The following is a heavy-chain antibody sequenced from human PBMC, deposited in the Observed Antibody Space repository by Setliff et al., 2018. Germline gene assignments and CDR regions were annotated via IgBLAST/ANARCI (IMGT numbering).Heavy chain of an antibody. CDR3: ARVRAYSGSYYFDY. J-gene: IGHJ4*02. CDR1: GGTFSSYT. V-gene: IGHV1-69*08. Sequence: GASVKVSCKASGGTFSSYTISWVRQAPGQGLEWMGRIIPILGTANYAQKFQGRVTITADESTSTAYMELSSLRSEDTAVYYCARVRAYSGSYYFDYWGQGTLVTVSS. D-gene: IGHD1-26*01. CDR2: IIPILGTA.